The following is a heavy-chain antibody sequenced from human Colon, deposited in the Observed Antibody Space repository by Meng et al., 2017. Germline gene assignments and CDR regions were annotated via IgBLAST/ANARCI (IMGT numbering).Heavy chain of an antibody. D-gene: IGHD2-8*01. J-gene: IGHJ5*02. CDR1: GGSIRSTNW. Sequence: QVQLQESGPGLVKPSGTLSLTCAVPGGSIRSTNWWSWVRQPPGKGLEWIGEIYHSGSTNYNSSLKSRVAISIDKSKNHFSLKLSSVTAADTAIYYCARAALGYCTNSICSGFDPWGQGTLVTVSS. V-gene: IGHV4-4*02. CDR3: ARAALGYCTNSICSGFDP. CDR2: IYHSGST.